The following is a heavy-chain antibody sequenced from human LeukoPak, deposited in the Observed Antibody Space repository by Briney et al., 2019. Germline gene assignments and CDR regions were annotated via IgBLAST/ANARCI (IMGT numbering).Heavy chain of an antibody. D-gene: IGHD5-24*01. CDR2: IIPILGIA. Sequence: SVKVSCKASGGTFSSYTISWVRQAPGQGLEWMGRIIPILGIANYAQKFQGRVTITADKSTSTAYMELSSLRSEDTAVYYCARAPEMGIDDYWGQGTLVTVSS. CDR1: GGTFSSYT. CDR3: ARAPEMGIDDY. J-gene: IGHJ4*02. V-gene: IGHV1-69*02.